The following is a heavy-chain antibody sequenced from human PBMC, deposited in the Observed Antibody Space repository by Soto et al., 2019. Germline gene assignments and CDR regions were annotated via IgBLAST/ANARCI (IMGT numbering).Heavy chain of an antibody. CDR1: GYTFTSYD. V-gene: IGHV1-8*01. CDR2: MNPNSGNT. Sequence: QVQLVQSGAEVKKPGASVKVSCKASGYTFTSYDINWVRQATGQGLEWMGWMNPNSGNTGYAQKFQGRVTMTRNTTINTAYMEPISLRSEDTALYSCARTLYGDNVDYWGQRTLGTVSS. CDR3: ARTLYGDNVDY. D-gene: IGHD4-17*01. J-gene: IGHJ4*02.